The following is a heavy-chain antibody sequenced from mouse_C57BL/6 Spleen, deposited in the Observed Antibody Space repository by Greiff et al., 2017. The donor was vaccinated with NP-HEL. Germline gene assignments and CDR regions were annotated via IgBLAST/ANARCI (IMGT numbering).Heavy chain of an antibody. V-gene: IGHV1-82*01. Sequence: QVQLQQSGPELVKPGASVKISCKASGYAFSSSWMNWVKQRPGKGLEWIGRIYPGDGDTNYNGKFKGKATLTAAKSSSTAYMQLSSLTSEDSAVYYCARGDYSNYLFAYWGQGTLVTVSA. CDR1: GYAFSSSW. J-gene: IGHJ3*01. CDR2: IYPGDGDT. D-gene: IGHD2-5*01. CDR3: ARGDYSNYLFAY.